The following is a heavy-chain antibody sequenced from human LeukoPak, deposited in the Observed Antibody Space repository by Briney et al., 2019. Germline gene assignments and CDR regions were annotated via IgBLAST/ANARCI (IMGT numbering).Heavy chain of an antibody. CDR2: IKTDGSEK. Sequence: GGSLRLSCEGSGFTFSNYWMGWVRQAPGKGLQWVANIKTDGSEKYYVDSVKGRFTISRDNAKNSLFLQMNNLRAEDTAVYYCARDRRYFDTGGLGGPDYWGQGTLITVSS. V-gene: IGHV3-7*01. CDR3: ARDRRYFDTGGLGGPDY. CDR1: GFTFSNYW. J-gene: IGHJ4*02. D-gene: IGHD2-8*02.